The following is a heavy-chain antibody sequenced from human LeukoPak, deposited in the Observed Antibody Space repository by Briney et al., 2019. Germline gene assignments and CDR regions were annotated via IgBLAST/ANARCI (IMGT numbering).Heavy chain of an antibody. V-gene: IGHV4-59*01. CDR2: IFYSGTT. Sequence: SETLSLTCTVSGDSMRNNFWNWIRQPPGKGLELIAQIFYSGTTNYSPSLKSRVTISLDTSKNQFSMKLTSVTAADTAVYYCARRKATISDTFDIWGQGTMVTVSS. CDR3: ARRKATISDTFDI. CDR1: GDSMRNNF. D-gene: IGHD5-24*01. J-gene: IGHJ3*02.